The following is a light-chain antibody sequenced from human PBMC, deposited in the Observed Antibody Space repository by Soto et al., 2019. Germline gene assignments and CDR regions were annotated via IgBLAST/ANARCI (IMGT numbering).Light chain of an antibody. Sequence: EIVLTQSPGTLSLSPGERATLSCRASQSVSSSSLAWYQQKRGQAPRLLIHDASSRATGIPDRFSGSGSGTDFTLTISRLEPEDFAVYYCQQYFRSLVVFGQGTKVEFK. J-gene: IGKJ1*01. CDR2: DAS. CDR3: QQYFRSLVV. CDR1: QSVSSSS. V-gene: IGKV3-20*01.